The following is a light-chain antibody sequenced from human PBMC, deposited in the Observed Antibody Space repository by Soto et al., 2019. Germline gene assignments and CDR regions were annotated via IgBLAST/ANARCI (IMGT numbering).Light chain of an antibody. Sequence: DIQMTQSPPSLSSFLRDIVTITCQASQDSSNHLNWYQEKPGKAPKLLIYDASNLETGVPSRFSGSVSGTDFTVTISSLQPEDFAAYSCQQYYNLPITFGQGTRLEIK. V-gene: IGKV1-33*01. CDR1: QDSSNH. CDR3: QQYYNLPIT. J-gene: IGKJ5*01. CDR2: DAS.